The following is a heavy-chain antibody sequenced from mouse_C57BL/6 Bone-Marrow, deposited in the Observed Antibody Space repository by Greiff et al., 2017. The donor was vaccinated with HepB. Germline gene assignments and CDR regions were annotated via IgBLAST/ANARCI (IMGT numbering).Heavy chain of an antibody. CDR2: IDPETGGT. J-gene: IGHJ2*01. V-gene: IGHV1-15*01. Sequence: QVHVKQSGAELVRPGASVTLSCKASGYTFTDYEMHWVKQTPVHGLEWIGAIDPETGGTAYNQKFKGKAILTADKSSSTAYMELRSLTSEDSAVYYCTRRSPLFDYWGQGTTLTVSS. CDR1: GYTFTDYE. CDR3: TRRSPLFDY.